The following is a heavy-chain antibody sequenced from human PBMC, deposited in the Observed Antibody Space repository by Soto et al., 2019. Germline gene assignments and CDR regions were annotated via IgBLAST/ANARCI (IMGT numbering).Heavy chain of an antibody. CDR2: IYYSGST. D-gene: IGHD5-18*01. Sequence: TSETLSLTCSVSGGSISSGGYYWSWIRQHTGKGLEWIGYIYYSGSTYYNPSLKSRVTISVDTSKNQFSLKLSSVTAADTAVYYCAREAPTIQLWFFRRLGGGMDVWGQGTTVTVSS. CDR1: GGSISSGGYY. J-gene: IGHJ6*02. CDR3: AREAPTIQLWFFRRLGGGMDV. V-gene: IGHV4-31*03.